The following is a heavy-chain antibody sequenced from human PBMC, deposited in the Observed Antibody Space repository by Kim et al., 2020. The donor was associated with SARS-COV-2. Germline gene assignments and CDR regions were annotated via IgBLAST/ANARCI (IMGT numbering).Heavy chain of an antibody. CDR2: IYPGDSDT. Sequence: GESLKISCKASGYSFTSYWIGWVRQMPGKGLEWMGIIYPGDSDTRYTPSFQGQVTLPADKSISTAYLQWSSLKASDTAMYYWASSNDYGDRAAFVIWGQGTMVTVSS. D-gene: IGHD4-17*01. J-gene: IGHJ3*02. V-gene: IGHV5-51*01. CDR1: GYSFTSYW. CDR3: ASSNDYGDRAAFVI.